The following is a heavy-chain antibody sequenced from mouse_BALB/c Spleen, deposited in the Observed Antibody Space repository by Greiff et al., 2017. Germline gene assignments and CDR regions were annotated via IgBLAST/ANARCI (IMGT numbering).Heavy chain of an antibody. V-gene: IGHV1-18*01. D-gene: IGHD2-14*01. J-gene: IGHJ4*01. Sequence: EVQLEESGPELVKPGASVKIPCKASGYTFTDYNMDWVKQSHGKSLEWIGDINPNNGGTIYNQKFKGKATLTVDKSSSTAYMELRSLTSEDTAVYYCETSYYRGAMDYWGQGTSVTVSS. CDR1: GYTFTDYN. CDR2: INPNNGGT. CDR3: ETSYYRGAMDY.